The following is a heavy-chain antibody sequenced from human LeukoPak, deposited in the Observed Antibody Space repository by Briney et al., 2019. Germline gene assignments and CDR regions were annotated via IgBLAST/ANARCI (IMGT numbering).Heavy chain of an antibody. CDR2: ISDSSDII. CDR1: GFIFSAYS. V-gene: IGHV3-48*04. J-gene: IGHJ3*01. CDR3: ARGYSGTYPNV. D-gene: IGHD1-26*01. Sequence: PGGSLRLSCAASGFIFSAYSMNWVRQAPGKGLEWVSYISDSSDIIYYAVSVKGRFTISRDNAKDSLYLQMNSLRAEDTAIYYCARGYSGTYPNVWGQGTMVTVSS.